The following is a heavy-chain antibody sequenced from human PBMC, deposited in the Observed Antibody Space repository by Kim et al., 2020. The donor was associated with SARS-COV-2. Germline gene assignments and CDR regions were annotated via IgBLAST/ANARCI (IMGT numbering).Heavy chain of an antibody. V-gene: IGHV3-15*01. D-gene: IGHD2-15*01. J-gene: IGHJ4*02. CDR3: TTGGSFDY. Sequence: GVTTDYAAPVKGRFTSSRDDSKNTLYLQMNSLKTEDTAVYYCTTGGSFDYWGQGTLVTVSS. CDR2: GVTT.